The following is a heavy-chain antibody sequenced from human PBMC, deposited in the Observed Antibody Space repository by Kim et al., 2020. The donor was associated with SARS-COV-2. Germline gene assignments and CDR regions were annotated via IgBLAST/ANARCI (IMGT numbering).Heavy chain of an antibody. Sequence: SVKVSCKASGGTFSSYAISWVRQAPGQGLEWMGGIIPIFGTANYAQKFQGRATITADESTSTAYMELSSLRSEDTAVYYCASGLDDYIWGSYRYTDYWGQGTLVTVSS. CDR3: ASGLDDYIWGSYRYTDY. V-gene: IGHV1-69*13. CDR2: IIPIFGTA. CDR1: GGTFSSYA. D-gene: IGHD3-16*02. J-gene: IGHJ4*02.